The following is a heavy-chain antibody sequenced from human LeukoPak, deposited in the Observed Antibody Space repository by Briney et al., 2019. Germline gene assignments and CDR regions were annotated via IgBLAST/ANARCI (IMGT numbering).Heavy chain of an antibody. CDR2: ISSSGTTI. Sequence: GGSLRLSCAASGFTFSSYAMSWVRQAPGKGLEWVSYISSSGTTIYYADSVEGRFTVSRDTAKNSLSLQMNSLRAEDTAVYYCAGGRYSNRFDYWGQGTLVTVSS. CDR3: AGGRYSNRFDY. J-gene: IGHJ5*01. V-gene: IGHV3-48*04. CDR1: GFTFSSYA. D-gene: IGHD2-2*02.